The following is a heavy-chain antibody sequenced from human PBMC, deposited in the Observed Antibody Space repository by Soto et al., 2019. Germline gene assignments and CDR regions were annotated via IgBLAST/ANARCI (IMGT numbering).Heavy chain of an antibody. CDR2: IYHSGTT. J-gene: IGHJ4*02. V-gene: IGHV4-39*01. D-gene: IGHD3-3*01. CDR3: TTGLTIIGVATSSGDY. CDR1: GGSIGSSAFY. Sequence: SETLSLTCTVSGGSIGSSAFYWGWIRQPPGKGLEWIGSIYHSGTTYYTRSLTSRGSITLDTSKNQFSLKLSSVTAADTAVYYCTTGLTIIGVATSSGDYWGQGILVTVSS.